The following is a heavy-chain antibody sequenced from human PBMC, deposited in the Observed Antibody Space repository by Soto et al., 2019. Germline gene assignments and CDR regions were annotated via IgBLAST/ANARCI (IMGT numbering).Heavy chain of an antibody. CDR1: GFTFSDYY. D-gene: IGHD6-25*01. CDR3: AGRAAAGPADY. J-gene: IGHJ4*02. V-gene: IGHV3-11*05. CDR2: ISSSSSYT. Sequence: QVQLVESGGGLVKPGGSLRLSCAASGFTFSDYYMSWIRQAPGKGLEWVSYISSSSSYTNYADSVKGRFTVSRDNAKNSLYRQRNGLGAVDAAVYYCAGRAAAGPADYWGPGTLVTVSS.